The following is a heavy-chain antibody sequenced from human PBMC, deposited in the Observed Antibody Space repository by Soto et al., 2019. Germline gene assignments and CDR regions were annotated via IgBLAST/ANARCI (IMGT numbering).Heavy chain of an antibody. V-gene: IGHV1-46*03. CDR3: ARGDAFDI. Sequence: QVQLVQSGAEVRKPGASVRVSCEASGYTFTNYYMHWVRQAPGQGLEWMGISNPSGDNPIYAHKFKGRVTMTRDTSTRTADMELSSLSSEDTATYYCARGDAFDIWGQGTMVTVSS. J-gene: IGHJ3*02. CDR1: GYTFTNYY. CDR2: SNPSGDNP.